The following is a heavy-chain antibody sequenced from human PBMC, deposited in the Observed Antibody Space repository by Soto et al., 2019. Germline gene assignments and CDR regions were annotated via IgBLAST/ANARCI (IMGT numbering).Heavy chain of an antibody. CDR3: ARARGAKPLGYCSGGSCRNDAFDI. CDR1: GYTFTSYY. J-gene: IGHJ3*02. D-gene: IGHD2-15*01. CDR2: INPSGGST. Sequence: ASVKVSCKASGYTFTSYYMHWLLQAPGQGLEWMGIINPSGGSTSYAQKFQGRVTMTRDTSTSTVYMELSSLRSEDTAVYYCARARGAKPLGYCSGGSCRNDAFDIWGQGTMVTVSS. V-gene: IGHV1-46*03.